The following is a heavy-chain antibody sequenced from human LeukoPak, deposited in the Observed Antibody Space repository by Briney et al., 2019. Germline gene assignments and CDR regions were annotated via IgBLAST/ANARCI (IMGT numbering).Heavy chain of an antibody. CDR1: GGPISSGGYY. V-gene: IGHV4-31*03. Sequence: SETLSLTCTVSGGPISSGGYYWSWIRQHPGKGLEWIGYIYYSGSTYYNPSLKSRVTISVDTSKNQFSLKLSSVTAADTAVYYCARAPYCSGGSCPWFDPWGQGTLVTVSS. CDR3: ARAPYCSGGSCPWFDP. CDR2: IYYSGST. J-gene: IGHJ5*02. D-gene: IGHD2-15*01.